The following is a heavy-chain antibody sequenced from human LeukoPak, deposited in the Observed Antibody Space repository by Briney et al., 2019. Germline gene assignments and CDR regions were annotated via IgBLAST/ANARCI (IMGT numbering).Heavy chain of an antibody. CDR1: GYTFTSYD. J-gene: IGHJ4*02. D-gene: IGHD3-10*01. CDR3: ARGYGGALFRVFRD. CDR2: MNPNSGNT. Sequence: ASETVSCKASGYTFTSYDLNWVRQATGQGLEWMGWMNPNSGNTGSAQKFQRRVTMTRNTSISTAYMELSSLRSEDTAVYYCARGYGGALFRVFRDWGQGTLATVSS. V-gene: IGHV1-8*01.